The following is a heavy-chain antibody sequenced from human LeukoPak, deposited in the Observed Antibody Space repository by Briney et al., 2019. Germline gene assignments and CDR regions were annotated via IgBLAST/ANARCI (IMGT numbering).Heavy chain of an antibody. CDR1: GGSFSSYY. CDR2: INHSGST. J-gene: IGHJ6*03. V-gene: IGHV4-34*01. Sequence: PSETLSLTCAVYGGSFSSYYWSWIRQPPGKGLEWIGEINHSGSTNYNPSLKSRVTISVDTSKNQFSLKLSSVTTADTAVYYCARGTPYYYDSSGYYSGYYYYMDVWGKGTTVTVSS. CDR3: ARGTPYYYDSSGYYSGYYYYMDV. D-gene: IGHD3-22*01.